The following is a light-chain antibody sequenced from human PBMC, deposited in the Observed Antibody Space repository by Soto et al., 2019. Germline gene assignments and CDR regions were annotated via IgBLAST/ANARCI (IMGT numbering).Light chain of an antibody. CDR3: GTWDSSLSAKV. CDR2: DNN. CDR1: SSNIGNNY. J-gene: IGLJ2*01. V-gene: IGLV1-51*01. Sequence: QSVLTQPPSVSAAPGQKVTISCSGSSSNIGNNYVSWYQQLPGTAPKLLIYDNNKRPSGIPDRFSGSKSGTSATLGITGLQTGDDAVYYCGTWDSSLSAKVFGGGTKLTVL.